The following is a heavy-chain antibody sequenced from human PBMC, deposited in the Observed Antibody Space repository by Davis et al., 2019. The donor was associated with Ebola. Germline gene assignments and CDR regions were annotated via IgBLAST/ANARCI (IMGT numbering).Heavy chain of an antibody. CDR1: GGSFSGYY. CDR3: AKAYSGSHLLGTRSYYYGMDV. D-gene: IGHD1-26*01. J-gene: IGHJ6*02. V-gene: IGHV4-34*01. CDR2: INHSGST. Sequence: SETLSLTCAVYGGSFSGYYWSWIRQPPGKGLEWIGEINHSGSTNYNPSLKSRVTILVDTSKNQFSLKLSSVTTADTAVYYCAKAYSGSHLLGTRSYYYGMDVWGQGTTVTVSS.